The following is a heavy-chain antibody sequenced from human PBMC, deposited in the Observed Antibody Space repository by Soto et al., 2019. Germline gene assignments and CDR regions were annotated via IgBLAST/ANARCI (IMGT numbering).Heavy chain of an antibody. Sequence: PGESLKISCKGAGYSFPDYWIGWVRQMPGKGLEWMGFIYPSDSDTRYSPSFQGQVTISADKSITTAYLQRSSLKASDTAMYYCARQATYPGAAADWGQGTLVTVSS. D-gene: IGHD2-15*01. CDR1: GYSFPDYW. CDR3: ARQATYPGAAAD. J-gene: IGHJ4*02. V-gene: IGHV5-51*01. CDR2: IYPSDSDT.